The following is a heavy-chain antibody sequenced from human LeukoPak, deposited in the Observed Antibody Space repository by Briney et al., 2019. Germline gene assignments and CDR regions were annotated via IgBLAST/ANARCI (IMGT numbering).Heavy chain of an antibody. Sequence: SETLSLTCTVSGGSISSGGYYWSWIRQHPGEGLEWIGYIYYSGSTYYNPSLKSRVTISVDTSKNQFSLKLSSVTAADTAVYYCAGGEYSGPFDYWGQGTLVTVSS. CDR2: IYYSGST. V-gene: IGHV4-31*03. J-gene: IGHJ4*02. CDR3: AGGEYSGPFDY. CDR1: GGSISSGGYY. D-gene: IGHD1-26*01.